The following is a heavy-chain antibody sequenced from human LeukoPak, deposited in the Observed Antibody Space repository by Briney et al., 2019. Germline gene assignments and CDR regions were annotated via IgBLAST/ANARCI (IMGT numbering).Heavy chain of an antibody. V-gene: IGHV1-46*01. CDR1: GGTFSSYA. D-gene: IGHD4-23*01. CDR2: INPSGGST. J-gene: IGHJ5*02. CDR3: ARDNSVEDTAWWFDP. Sequence: ASVKVSCKASGGTFSSYAISWVRQAPGQGLEWMGIINPSGGSTSYAQKFQGRVTVTRDMSTSTDYMELSSLRSEDTAVYYCARDNSVEDTAWWFDPWGQGTLVTVSS.